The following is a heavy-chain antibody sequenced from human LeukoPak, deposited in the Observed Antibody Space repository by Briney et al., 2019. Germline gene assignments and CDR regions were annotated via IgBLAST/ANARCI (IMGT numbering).Heavy chain of an antibody. CDR1: GYTFTSYG. J-gene: IGHJ4*02. CDR3: ASLSGSLNY. CDR2: ISAYNGNT. D-gene: IGHD1-26*01. V-gene: IGHV1-18*01. Sequence: ASVKVSCKASGYTFTSYGISWVRQAPGQGLEWMGWISAYNGNTNYAQKLQGRVAMTTDTSTSTAYMELSSLRSEDTAVYYRASLSGSLNYWGQGTLVTVSS.